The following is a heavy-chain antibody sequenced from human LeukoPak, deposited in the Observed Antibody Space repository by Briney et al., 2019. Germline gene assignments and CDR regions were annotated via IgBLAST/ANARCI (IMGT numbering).Heavy chain of an antibody. J-gene: IGHJ4*02. D-gene: IGHD3-16*01. V-gene: IGHV3-7*04. CDR2: IKQDGSDK. Sequence: GALTLSCAASGSIFSSYWMTWVRQAPGKGLEWVARIKQDGSDKYYVESVRGRFTISRDNDKNSLYLQMSSPRAEDTAVYYCARWGGGFDYWGQGTLVTVSS. CDR1: GSIFSSYW. CDR3: ARWGGGFDY.